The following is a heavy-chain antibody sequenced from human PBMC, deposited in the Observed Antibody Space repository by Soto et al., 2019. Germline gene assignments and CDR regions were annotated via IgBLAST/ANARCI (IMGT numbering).Heavy chain of an antibody. D-gene: IGHD2-2*01. CDR2: IWYDGSNK. J-gene: IGHJ6*02. V-gene: IGHV3-33*01. CDR3: ARDSGYCSSTSCPIYYYYGMDV. CDR1: GFTFSSYG. Sequence: GGSLRLSCAASGFTFSSYGMHWVRQAPGKGLEWVAVIWYDGSNKYYADSVKGRFTISRDNSKNTLYLQMNSLRAEDTAVYYCARDSGYCSSTSCPIYYYYGMDVWGQGTTVTVSS.